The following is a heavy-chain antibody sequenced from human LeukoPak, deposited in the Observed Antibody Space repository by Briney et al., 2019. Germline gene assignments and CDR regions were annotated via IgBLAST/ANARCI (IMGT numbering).Heavy chain of an antibody. CDR1: GFTFSDSY. CDR2: ISSSSSDT. CDR3: ARDRAVVTYSAWYFDH. V-gene: IGHV3-11*06. D-gene: IGHD2-21*02. J-gene: IGHJ4*02. Sequence: GGSLRLSCAASGFTFSDSYMSWIRQTPGKGLEWLSYISSSSSDTNYADSVKGRFTISRDNAKNSLYLQMNSLRAEDPAVYYCARDRAVVTYSAWYFDHWGQGTLVTVSS.